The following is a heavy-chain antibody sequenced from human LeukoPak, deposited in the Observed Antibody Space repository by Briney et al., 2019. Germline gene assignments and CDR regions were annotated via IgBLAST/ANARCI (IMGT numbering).Heavy chain of an antibody. D-gene: IGHD3-16*01. CDR2: ISSSSSYI. Sequence: GGSLRLSCAASGFTFSVYSMNWVRQAPGKGLEWVSSISSSSSYIYYADSVKGRFTISRDNAKNSLYLQMNSLRAEDTAVYYCARDRDGGFDYWGQGTLVTVSS. V-gene: IGHV3-21*01. CDR1: GFTFSVYS. CDR3: ARDRDGGFDY. J-gene: IGHJ4*02.